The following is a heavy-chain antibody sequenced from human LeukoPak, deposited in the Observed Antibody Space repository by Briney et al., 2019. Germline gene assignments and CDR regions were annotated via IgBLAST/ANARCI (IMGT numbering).Heavy chain of an antibody. D-gene: IGHD5-12*01. CDR1: GYTFTSYD. CDR2: MNPNSGNT. V-gene: IGHV1-8*01. Sequence: ASVKVSCKASGYTFTSYDINWVRQATGQGLEWMGWMNPNSGNTGYAQKFQGRFTMTRNTSISSAYMELSSLRSEDTAVYYCARGQGYSGYEGATGFDYWGQGTLVTVSS. CDR3: ARGQGYSGYEGATGFDY. J-gene: IGHJ4*02.